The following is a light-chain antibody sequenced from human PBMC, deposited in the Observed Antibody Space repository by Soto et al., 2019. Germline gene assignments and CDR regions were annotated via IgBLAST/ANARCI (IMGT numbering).Light chain of an antibody. Sequence: QSALTQPRSVSGSPGQSVTISCTGTSSDVGGYKYVSWYQQYPGKAPKLMIYHVSKRPSGVPDRFSGSKSGNTASLTISGLHGEDEADYYCCSYTGSDTYVFGTGTKVTVL. J-gene: IGLJ1*01. CDR3: CSYTGSDTYV. CDR1: SSDVGGYKY. V-gene: IGLV2-11*01. CDR2: HVS.